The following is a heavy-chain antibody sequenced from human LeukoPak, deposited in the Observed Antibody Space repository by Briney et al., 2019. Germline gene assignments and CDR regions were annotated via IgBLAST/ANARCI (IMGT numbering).Heavy chain of an antibody. CDR3: ARVTAYCGGDCPFDY. J-gene: IGHJ4*02. V-gene: IGHV1-69*13. CDR1: GGTFSSYA. D-gene: IGHD2-21*02. CDR2: IIPIFGTA. Sequence: ASVKVSCKASGGTFSSYAISWVRQAPGQGLEWMGGIIPIFGTANYAQKFQGRVTITADESTSTAYMELSSLRSEDTAVYYCARVTAYCGGDCPFDYWGQGTLVTVSS.